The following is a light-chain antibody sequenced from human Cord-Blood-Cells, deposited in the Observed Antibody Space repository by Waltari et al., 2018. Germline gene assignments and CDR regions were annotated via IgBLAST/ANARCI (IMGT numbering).Light chain of an antibody. CDR3: QQYYSTPWT. CDR2: WAS. V-gene: IGKV4-1*01. CDR1: PSVLYSSNNKNY. J-gene: IGKJ1*01. Sequence: DIVMTQSPDSLAVSLGERATINCKSSPSVLYSSNNKNYLAWYQQKPGQPSKLLIYWASTRESGVPDLCSGSGSGTDFALTISSLQAEDVAVYYCQQYYSTPWTFGQGTKVEIK.